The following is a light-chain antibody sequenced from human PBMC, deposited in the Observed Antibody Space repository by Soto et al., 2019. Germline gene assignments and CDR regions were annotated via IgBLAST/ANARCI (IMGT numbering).Light chain of an antibody. V-gene: IGKV1-39*01. CDR1: QSISSY. CDR3: PQSYSTPWT. J-gene: IGKJ1*01. CDR2: AAS. Sequence: DIQMTQSPSSLSASVGDRVTITCRASQSISSYLNWYQQKPWKAPKLLIYAASSLQSGVPSRFSGSGSGTDFTLTISSLQPEDFATYYCPQSYSTPWTFGQGTQVEIK.